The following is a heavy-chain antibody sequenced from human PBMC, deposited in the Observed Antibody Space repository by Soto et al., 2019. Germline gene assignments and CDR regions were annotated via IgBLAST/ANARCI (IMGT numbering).Heavy chain of an antibody. J-gene: IGHJ4*02. CDR1: GGSISSYY. CDR2: IYYSGST. Sequence: SETLSLTCTVSGGSISSYYWSWIRQPPGKGLEWIGYIYYSGSTNYNPSLKSRVTISVDTSKNQFSLKLSSVTAADTAVYYCARLPYCSSTSCYRRPVYFDYWGQGTLVTVSS. D-gene: IGHD2-2*01. CDR3: ARLPYCSSTSCYRRPVYFDY. V-gene: IGHV4-59*08.